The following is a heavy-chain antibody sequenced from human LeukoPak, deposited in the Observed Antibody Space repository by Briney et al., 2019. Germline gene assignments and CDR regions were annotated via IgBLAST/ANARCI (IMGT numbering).Heavy chain of an antibody. CDR3: ARGSGYDFWSGYSATFDY. Sequence: GGSLRLSCAASGFTFSSYSMNWVRHAPGKGLEWVSYISSSSSTIYYADSVKGRFTISRDNAKNSLYLQMNSLRDEDTAVYYCARGSGYDFWSGYSATFDYWGQGTLVTVSS. D-gene: IGHD3-3*01. V-gene: IGHV3-48*02. CDR1: GFTFSSYS. J-gene: IGHJ4*02. CDR2: ISSSSSTI.